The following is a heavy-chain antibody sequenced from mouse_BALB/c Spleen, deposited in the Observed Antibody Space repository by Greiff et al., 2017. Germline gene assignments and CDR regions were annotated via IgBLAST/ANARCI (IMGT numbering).Heavy chain of an antibody. J-gene: IGHJ3*01. CDR1: GYSITSDYA. CDR3: ARPYGNYEAWFAY. D-gene: IGHD2-1*01. V-gene: IGHV3-2*02. CDR2: ISYSGST. Sequence: EVKLMESGPGLVKPSQSLSLTCTVTGYSITSDYAWNWIRQFPGNKLEWMGYISYSGSTSYNPSLKSRISITRDTSKNQFFLQLNSVTTEDTATYYCARPYGNYEAWFAYWGQGTLVTVSA.